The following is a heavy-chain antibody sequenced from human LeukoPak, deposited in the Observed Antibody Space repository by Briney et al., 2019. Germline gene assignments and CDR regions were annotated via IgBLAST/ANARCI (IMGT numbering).Heavy chain of an antibody. CDR1: GFTFSDYY. CDR3: AREKRFLEWLTLDY. Sequence: GGSLRLSCAASGFTFSDYYMSWNRQAPGKRLKWVSYISSSGSTIYYADSVKGRFTISRDNAKNSLYLQMNSLRAEDTAVYYCAREKRFLEWLTLDYWGQGTLVTVSS. V-gene: IGHV3-11*01. CDR2: ISSSGSTI. D-gene: IGHD3-3*01. J-gene: IGHJ4*02.